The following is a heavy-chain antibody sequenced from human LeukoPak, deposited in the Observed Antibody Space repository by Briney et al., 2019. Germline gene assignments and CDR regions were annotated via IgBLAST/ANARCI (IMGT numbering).Heavy chain of an antibody. D-gene: IGHD4-17*01. J-gene: IGHJ4*02. CDR1: GGSISSSNW. V-gene: IGHV4-4*02. Sequence: PSGTLSPTCAVSGGSISSSNWWSWVRQPPGKGLEWIGEIYHSGSTNYNPSLKSRVTISVDKSKNQFSLKLSSVTAADTAVYYCSATVTTGGYYFDYWGQGTLVTVSS. CDR3: SATVTTGGYYFDY. CDR2: IYHSGST.